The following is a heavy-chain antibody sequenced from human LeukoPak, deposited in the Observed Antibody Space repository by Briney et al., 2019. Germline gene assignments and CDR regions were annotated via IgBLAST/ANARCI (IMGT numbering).Heavy chain of an antibody. J-gene: IGHJ6*04. CDR2: INHSGST. D-gene: IGHD3-10*01. V-gene: IGHV4-34*01. Sequence: SETLSLTCAVYGGSFSGYYWSWIRQPPGKGLEWIGEINHSGSTNYNPSLKSRVTISVDTSKNQFSLKLSSVTAADTAVYYCARDPDYGSGSYVDVWGKGTTVTVSS. CDR3: ARDPDYGSGSYVDV. CDR1: GGSFSGYY.